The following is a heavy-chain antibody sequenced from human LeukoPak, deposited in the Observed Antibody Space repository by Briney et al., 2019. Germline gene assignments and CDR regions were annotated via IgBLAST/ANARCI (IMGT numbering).Heavy chain of an antibody. CDR3: AKDGGVYDSSGYYPLCDY. V-gene: IGHV3-30*18. J-gene: IGHJ4*02. Sequence: GGSLRLSCAASGFTFSSYGMHRVRQAPGKGLEWVAVISYDGSNKYYADSVKGRFTVSRDNSKNTLYLQMNSLRAEDTAVYYCAKDGGVYDSSGYYPLCDYWGQGTLVTVSS. CDR2: ISYDGSNK. CDR1: GFTFSSYG. D-gene: IGHD3-22*01.